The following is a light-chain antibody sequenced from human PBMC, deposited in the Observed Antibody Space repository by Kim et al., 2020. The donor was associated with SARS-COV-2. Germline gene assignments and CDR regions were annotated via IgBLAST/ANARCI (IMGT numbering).Light chain of an antibody. CDR3: NSRDTTGYHVI. J-gene: IGLJ2*01. CDR1: SLKTSY. V-gene: IGLV3-19*01. CDR2: DKN. Sequence: SSELTQDPAVSVALGQTVTITCRGDSLKTSYAGWSQQKAGKAPVLVIYDKNSRPSGVPDRFSGSSSGNTASLNITGAQAEDEAEYYCNSRDTTGYHVIFGGGTQLTVL.